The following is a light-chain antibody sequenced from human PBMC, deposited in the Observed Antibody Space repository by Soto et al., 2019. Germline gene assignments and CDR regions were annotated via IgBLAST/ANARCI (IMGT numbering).Light chain of an antibody. CDR1: QTISSW. CDR3: QQYNDYPWT. Sequence: DIQMTQSPSTLSGSVGDRVTIXXRASQTISSWLAWYQQKPGKAPKVXIYKASGLNSGVPSRFSGSGSGTEFTLTISSLQPDDFATYYCQQYNDYPWTFGQGTKVDIK. CDR2: KAS. V-gene: IGKV1-5*03. J-gene: IGKJ1*01.